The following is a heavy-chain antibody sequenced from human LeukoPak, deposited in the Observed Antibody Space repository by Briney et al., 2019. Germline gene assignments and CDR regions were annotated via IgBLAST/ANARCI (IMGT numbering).Heavy chain of an antibody. CDR2: INSDGSSP. CDR3: ASEISAIFSCFDP. V-gene: IGHV3-74*01. J-gene: IGHJ5*02. Sequence: GGSLRLSCATSGFTFSTYWMHWVRQARGKGVVWVSRINSDGSSPSYAVSLTCRFTISRDNAKNTLYLQMTSLRAEVTAVYYCASEISAIFSCFDPCGQGTLVTVSS. D-gene: IGHD2/OR15-2a*01. CDR1: GFTFSTYW.